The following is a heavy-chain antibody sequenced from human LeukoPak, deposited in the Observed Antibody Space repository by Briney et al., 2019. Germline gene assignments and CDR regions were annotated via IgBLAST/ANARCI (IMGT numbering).Heavy chain of an antibody. V-gene: IGHV4-59*12. J-gene: IGHJ2*01. CDR2: IYYSGST. Sequence: PSETLSLTCTVSGGSISSYYWSWIRQPPGKGLEWIGYIYYSGSTNYNPSLKSRVTISVDTSKNQFSLKLSSVTAADTAFYYCARGWFCGSTSGCPRYFDLWGRGTLVTVSS. CDR3: ARGWFCGSTSGCPRYFDL. D-gene: IGHD2-2*01. CDR1: GGSISSYY.